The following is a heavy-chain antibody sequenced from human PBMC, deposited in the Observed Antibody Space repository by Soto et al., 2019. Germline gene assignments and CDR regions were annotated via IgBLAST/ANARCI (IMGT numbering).Heavy chain of an antibody. V-gene: IGHV3-74*01. J-gene: IGHJ4*02. D-gene: IGHD6-19*01. CDR3: ARGYSSGPDY. Sequence: GGSLRLSCAASGFTFSNHWMHWVRQAPGKGLVWVSRINSDGSTTTYADSVKGRFTISRHNAKNTLYLQLNSLRAEDTALYYCARGYSSGPDYWGQGTLVTVSS. CDR1: GFTFSNHW. CDR2: INSDGSTT.